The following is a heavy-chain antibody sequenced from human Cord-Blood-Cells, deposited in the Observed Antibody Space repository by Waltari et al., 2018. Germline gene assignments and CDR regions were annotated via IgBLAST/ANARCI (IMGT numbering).Heavy chain of an antibody. Sequence: QVQLQESGPGLVKPSETLSLTCTVSGGSISSYYWSWIRQPPGKGLGWIGYIYYSGSTNYTPSLKSRVTISVDTSKNQFSRKLSSVTAADTAVYYCARAWGWNWYFDLWGRGTLVTVSS. V-gene: IGHV4-59*01. J-gene: IGHJ2*01. CDR3: ARAWGWNWYFDL. CDR1: GGSISSYY. CDR2: IYYSGST. D-gene: IGHD7-27*01.